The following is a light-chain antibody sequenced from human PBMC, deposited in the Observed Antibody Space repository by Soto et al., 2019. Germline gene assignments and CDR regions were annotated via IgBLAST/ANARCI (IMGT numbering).Light chain of an antibody. Sequence: ELVITPSPGTLSVSPGERATLSCRVSQSVSSKLAWYQQKPGQIPRLLLHNAPNTATRIPPKFSASRSETDFTLPSSRLAPADFPVYYSQQRSTWPPSPFGQGPK. CDR2: NAP. V-gene: IGKV3-11*01. J-gene: IGKJ1*01. CDR1: QSVSSK. CDR3: QQRSTWPPSP.